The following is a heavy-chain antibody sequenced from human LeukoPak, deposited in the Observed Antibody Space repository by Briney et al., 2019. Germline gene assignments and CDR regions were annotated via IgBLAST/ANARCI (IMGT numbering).Heavy chain of an antibody. Sequence: GSLRLSCAVSGITLTNYGMSWVRQAPGKGLEWVAGISDSGGRTDYADSVKGRFTISRDNPKNTLYLQMNSLRVEDTAVYFCAKRGVVIRVFLVGFHKEAYYFDSWGQGALVTVSS. CDR3: AKRGVVIRVFLVGFHKEAYYFDS. CDR1: GITLTNYG. CDR2: ISDSGGRT. V-gene: IGHV3-23*01. J-gene: IGHJ4*02. D-gene: IGHD3-10*01.